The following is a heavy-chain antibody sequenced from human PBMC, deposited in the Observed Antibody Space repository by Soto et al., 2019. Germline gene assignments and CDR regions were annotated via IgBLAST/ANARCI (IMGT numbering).Heavy chain of an antibody. Sequence: SSETLSLTCTVSGGSISSYYWSWIRQPPGKGLEWIGYIYYSGSTNYNPSLKSRVTISVDTSKNQFSLKLSSVTAADTAVYYCARDQGLAAAGVYDYYGMDVWGQGTTVTVSS. CDR3: ARDQGLAAAGVYDYYGMDV. D-gene: IGHD6-13*01. J-gene: IGHJ6*02. CDR1: GGSISSYY. CDR2: IYYSGST. V-gene: IGHV4-59*01.